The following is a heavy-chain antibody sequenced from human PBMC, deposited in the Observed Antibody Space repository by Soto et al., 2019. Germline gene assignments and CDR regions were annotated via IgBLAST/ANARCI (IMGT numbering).Heavy chain of an antibody. CDR3: ARDPPLSMIVVVGVDDF. D-gene: IGHD3-22*01. CDR2: ISSRSTFI. J-gene: IGHJ4*02. V-gene: IGHV3-21*06. Sequence: PGGSLRLSCTVLGFTLTNENMNWVRQAPGKGLERVSSISSRSTFINYADSVKGRFTISRDNDKGLVYLQMNSLRAEDTAVYYCARDPPLSMIVVVGVDDFWGQGTLVTVSS. CDR1: GFTLTNEN.